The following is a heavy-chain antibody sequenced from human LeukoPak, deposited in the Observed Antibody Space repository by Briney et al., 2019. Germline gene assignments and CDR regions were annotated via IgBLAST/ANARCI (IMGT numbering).Heavy chain of an antibody. D-gene: IGHD4-23*01. J-gene: IGHJ4*02. CDR2: ISWNSGSI. V-gene: IGHV3-9*01. CDR1: GFTFDDYA. Sequence: GRPLRLSCAASGFTFDDYAMHWVRQAPGKGLEWVSGISWNSGSIGYADSVKGRFAISRDNARNSLYLQMNSLRAEDTALYYCAKEYGGLDYWGQGTLVTVSS. CDR3: AKEYGGLDY.